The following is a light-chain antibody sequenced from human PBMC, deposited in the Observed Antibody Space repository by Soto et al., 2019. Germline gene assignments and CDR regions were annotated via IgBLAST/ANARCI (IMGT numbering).Light chain of an antibody. CDR2: SNN. V-gene: IGLV1-44*01. CDR1: SSNIETNS. Sequence: QSVLTQAPSASGTPGQRVTISCSGSSSNIETNSVNWYQQFPGMAPKLLIYSNNQRLSGVPDRFAGSKSGTSASLAISGLQSEDEADYYCCSYAGSSTFDVVFGGGTKLTVL. J-gene: IGLJ2*01. CDR3: CSYAGSSTFDVV.